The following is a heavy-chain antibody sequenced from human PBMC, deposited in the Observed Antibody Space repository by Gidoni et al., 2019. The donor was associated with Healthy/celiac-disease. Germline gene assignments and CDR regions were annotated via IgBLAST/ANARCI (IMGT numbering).Heavy chain of an antibody. CDR2: INPSGGST. Sequence: QVQLVQSGAEVKKPGASVKVSCQASGYTFTRYSLPWVRQAPGQGLEWMGIINPSGGSTSYEQKFQGRVTMNRDTSTNTVYMELSSLRSEDTAVYYCAREGYCSSTSCYPAGWFDPWGQGTLVTVSS. J-gene: IGHJ5*02. CDR3: AREGYCSSTSCYPAGWFDP. D-gene: IGHD2-2*01. CDR1: GYTFTRYS. V-gene: IGHV1-46*01.